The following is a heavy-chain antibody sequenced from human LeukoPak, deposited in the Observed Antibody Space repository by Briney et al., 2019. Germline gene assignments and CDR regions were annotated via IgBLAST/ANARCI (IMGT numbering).Heavy chain of an antibody. CDR3: AKDRDGYNQFDY. V-gene: IGHV3-23*01. D-gene: IGHD5-24*01. CDR2: ISGSAGST. Sequence: PGGSLRLSCVASGFTFDDYAMHWVRQAPGQGLEWVSGISGSAGSTYYADSVKGRFTISRDNSKNTLYLQMNSLRAEDTAVYYCAKDRDGYNQFDYWGQGTLVTVSS. CDR1: GFTFDDYA. J-gene: IGHJ4*02.